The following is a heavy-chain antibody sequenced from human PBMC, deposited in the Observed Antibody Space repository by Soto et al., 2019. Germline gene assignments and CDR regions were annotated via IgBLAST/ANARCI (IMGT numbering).Heavy chain of an antibody. V-gene: IGHV1-69*12. CDR1: GGTFSSYA. J-gene: IGHJ6*02. Sequence: QVQLVQSGAEVKKPGSSVKVSCKASGGTFSSYAISWVRQAPGQGLEWMGGIIPIFGTANYAQKFQGRVTITADESTSTAYLELSSLRSEATAVYYCARHVPAAGYSYGMDVWGQGTTVTVSS. D-gene: IGHD2-2*01. CDR2: IIPIFGTA. CDR3: ARHVPAAGYSYGMDV.